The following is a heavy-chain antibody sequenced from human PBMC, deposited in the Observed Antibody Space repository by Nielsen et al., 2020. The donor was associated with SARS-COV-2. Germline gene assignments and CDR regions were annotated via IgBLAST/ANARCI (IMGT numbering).Heavy chain of an antibody. CDR1: GGSISSGGYS. CDR3: ATSIAAAGGLLDY. Sequence: SQTLSLTCAVSGGSISSGGYSWSWIRQPPGKGLEWIGYIYYSGSTYYNPSLKSRVTISVDRSKNQFSLKLSSVTAADTAVYYCATSIAAAGGLLDYWGQGTLVTVSS. D-gene: IGHD6-13*01. CDR2: IYYSGST. V-gene: IGHV4-30-2*01. J-gene: IGHJ4*02.